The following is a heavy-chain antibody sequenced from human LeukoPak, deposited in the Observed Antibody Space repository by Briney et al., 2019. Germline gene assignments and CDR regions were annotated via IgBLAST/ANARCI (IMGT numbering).Heavy chain of an antibody. CDR3: ARAKPSDGPFDY. Sequence: SETLSLTCTVSGGSISSYYWSWIRQLPGKRLEWLGYISYRGSTNYNPSLKSRVTISVDTSKNQFSLKLSSVTAADTAVYYCARAKPSDGPFDYWGQGTLVTVSS. J-gene: IGHJ4*02. V-gene: IGHV4-59*01. D-gene: IGHD1-14*01. CDR2: ISYRGST. CDR1: GGSISSYY.